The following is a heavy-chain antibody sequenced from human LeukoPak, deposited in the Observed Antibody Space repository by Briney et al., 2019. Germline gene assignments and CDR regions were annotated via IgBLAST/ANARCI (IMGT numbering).Heavy chain of an antibody. CDR2: IIPIFGTA. Sequence: SVKVSCKASGYTFTSYGISWVRQAPGQGLEWMGGIIPIFGTANYAQKFQGRVTITTDESTSTAYMELSSLRSEDTAVYYCARDLVPRLPYYYDSSGYYYPDAFDIWGQGTMVTVSS. J-gene: IGHJ3*02. CDR3: ARDLVPRLPYYYDSSGYYYPDAFDI. V-gene: IGHV1-69*05. CDR1: GYTFTSYG. D-gene: IGHD3-22*01.